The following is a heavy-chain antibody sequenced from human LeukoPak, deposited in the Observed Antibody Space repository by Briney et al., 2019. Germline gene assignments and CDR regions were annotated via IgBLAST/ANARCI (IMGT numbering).Heavy chain of an antibody. V-gene: IGHV5-51*01. Sequence: GESLKISCKGSGYSFTSYWNGWVRQMPGKRLEWMGIIYPGDSDTKYSPSFQGQVTISADKSISTAYLQWSSLKASDTAMYYCARKPYDSSGYYYLHYFDYWGQGTLVTVSS. CDR1: GYSFTSYW. CDR3: ARKPYDSSGYYYLHYFDY. CDR2: IYPGDSDT. D-gene: IGHD3-22*01. J-gene: IGHJ4*02.